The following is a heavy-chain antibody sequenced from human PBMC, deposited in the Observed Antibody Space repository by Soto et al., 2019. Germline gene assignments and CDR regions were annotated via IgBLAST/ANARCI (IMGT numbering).Heavy chain of an antibody. CDR3: ARSGYYYGSGPFDY. CDR2: IYSGGST. CDR1: GFTVSRNY. Sequence: GGSLRLSCAASGFTVSRNYMSWVRQAPGKGLEWVSVIYSGGSTYYADSVKGRFTISRDNSKNTLYLQMNSLRAEDTAVYYCARSGYYYGSGPFDYWGQGTLVTVSS. V-gene: IGHV3-66*01. J-gene: IGHJ4*02. D-gene: IGHD3-10*01.